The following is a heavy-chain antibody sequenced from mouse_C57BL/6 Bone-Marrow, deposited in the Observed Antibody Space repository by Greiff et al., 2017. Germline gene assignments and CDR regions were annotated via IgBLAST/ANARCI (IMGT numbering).Heavy chain of an antibody. CDR2: ISNGGGST. V-gene: IGHV5-12*01. J-gene: IGHJ1*03. CDR3: ASHTTVDWYFDV. D-gene: IGHD1-1*01. CDR1: GFTFSDYY. Sequence: EVQVVESGGGLVQPGGSLKLSCAASGFTFSDYYMYWVRQTPEKRLEWVAYISNGGGSTYYPDTVKGRFTISRDNAKNTLYLQMGRLKSEDTAMNYCASHTTVDWYFDVWGTGTTVTVSS.